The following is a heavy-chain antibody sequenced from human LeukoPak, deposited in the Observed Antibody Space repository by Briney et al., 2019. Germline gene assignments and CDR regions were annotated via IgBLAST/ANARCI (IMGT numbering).Heavy chain of an antibody. CDR3: AELGITMIGGV. CDR1: VFTFSSYE. D-gene: IGHD3-10*02. CDR2: ISSSGSTI. V-gene: IGHV3-48*03. Sequence: PGGSLRLSCAASVFTFSSYEMNWARQAPGKGLEWVSYISSSGSTIYYADSVKGRFTISRDNAKNSLYLQMNSLRAEDTAVYYCAELGITMIGGVWGKGTTVTISS. J-gene: IGHJ6*04.